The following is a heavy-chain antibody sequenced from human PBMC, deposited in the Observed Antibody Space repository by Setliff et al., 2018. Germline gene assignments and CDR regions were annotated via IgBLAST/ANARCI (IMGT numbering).Heavy chain of an antibody. V-gene: IGHV3-21*01. D-gene: IGHD6-19*01. J-gene: IGHJ4*02. Sequence: NPGGSLRLSCEASGFAFASYNMIWVRQAPGKGLEWVSSLSSANNYIVYADSVKGRFTISRDNARNSVYLQMNSLRAEDAAVYYCATSDWYAAFDHWGQGTLVTVSS. CDR2: LSSANNYI. CDR3: ATSDWYAAFDH. CDR1: GFAFASYN.